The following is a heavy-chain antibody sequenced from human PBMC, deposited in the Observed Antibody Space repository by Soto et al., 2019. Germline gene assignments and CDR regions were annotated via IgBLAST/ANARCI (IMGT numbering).Heavy chain of an antibody. V-gene: IGHV4-34*01. CDR1: GGFFSGYY. D-gene: IGHD2-2*01. Sequence: QVQLQQWGAGLLKPSETLSLTCAVSGGFFSGYYWSWIRQPPGEGLEWIGEINHRGSTNSNPSLKRRVTISVDTAKHQFALKVRSVTAADTALYYCARDVVVVPEAVTKGARGSFYFDFWGQGTLVTVSS. CDR3: ARDVVVVPEAVTKGARGSFYFDF. CDR2: INHRGST. J-gene: IGHJ4*02.